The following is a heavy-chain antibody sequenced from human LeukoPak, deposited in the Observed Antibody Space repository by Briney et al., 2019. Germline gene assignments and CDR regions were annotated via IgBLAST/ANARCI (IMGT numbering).Heavy chain of an antibody. V-gene: IGHV1-8*01. D-gene: IGHD6-13*01. CDR2: MNPNSGNT. Sequence: ASVKVSCKASGYTFTSYDINWVRQAIGQGLEWMGWMNPNSGNTGYAQKFQGRVTMTRNTSISTAYMELSSLRSEDTAVYYCAREVGSSSWYGYYYYGMDVWGQGTTVTVSS. CDR3: AREVGSSSWYGYYYYGMDV. CDR1: GYTFTSYD. J-gene: IGHJ6*02.